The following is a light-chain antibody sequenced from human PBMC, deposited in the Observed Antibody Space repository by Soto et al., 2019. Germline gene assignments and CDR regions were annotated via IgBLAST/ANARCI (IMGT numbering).Light chain of an antibody. CDR3: QQYHSYWT. J-gene: IGKJ1*01. CDR1: QSIVSW. Sequence: GDRVTITCRASQSIVSWLAWYQQKPGKAPKLLIYKASTLQNGVPSRFSGSGFGTEFTLTISSLQPDDFATYYCQQYHSYWTFGQGTKVEIK. V-gene: IGKV1-5*03. CDR2: KAS.